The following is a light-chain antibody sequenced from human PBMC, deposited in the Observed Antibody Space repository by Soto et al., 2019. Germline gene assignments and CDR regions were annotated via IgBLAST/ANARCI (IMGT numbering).Light chain of an antibody. CDR1: SSDVGGYKY. CDR3: SAYISTSYV. J-gene: IGLJ1*01. Sequence: QSVLTQPASVSGSPGQSITISCTGTSSDVGGYKYVSWYQQHPDKAPKLMIYEVSNRPSGVSNRFSGSKSGNTASLTISRLQAEDEADYYCSAYISTSYVFGTGTKVTVL. V-gene: IGLV2-14*01. CDR2: EVS.